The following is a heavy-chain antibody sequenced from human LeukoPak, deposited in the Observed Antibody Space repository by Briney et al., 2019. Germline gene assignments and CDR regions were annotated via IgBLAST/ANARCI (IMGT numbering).Heavy chain of an antibody. D-gene: IGHD6-19*01. CDR3: AKIYSSGWYGDDDGYFDY. V-gene: IGHV3-23*01. CDR1: GFTFSSYA. J-gene: IGHJ4*02. Sequence: GGSLRLSCAASGFTFSSYAMSWVRQAPGKGLEWVSAISGSGGSTYYADSVKGRFTISRDNSKNTLYLQMNSLRAEDTAVYYCAKIYSSGWYGDDDGYFDYWGQGTLVTVSS. CDR2: ISGSGGST.